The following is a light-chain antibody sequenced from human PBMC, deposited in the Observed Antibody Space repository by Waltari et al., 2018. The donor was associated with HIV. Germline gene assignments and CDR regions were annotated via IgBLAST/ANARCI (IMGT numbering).Light chain of an antibody. CDR2: KDS. CDR3: QSADSSGTVV. CDR1: ALPKQY. J-gene: IGLJ2*01. Sequence: SYELTQPPSVSVSPGQTARITCSGDALPKQYAYWYQQKPGQAPVLVIYKDSERPSGSPERCPGSSAGTTVTLTISGVQAEDEADYYCQSADSSGTVVFGGGTKLTVL. V-gene: IGLV3-25*03.